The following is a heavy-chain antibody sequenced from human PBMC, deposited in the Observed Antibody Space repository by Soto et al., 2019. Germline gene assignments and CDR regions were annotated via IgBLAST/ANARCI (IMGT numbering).Heavy chain of an antibody. J-gene: IGHJ4*02. CDR1: GGSFSGYY. Sequence: SETLSLTCAVYGGSFSGYYWSWIRQPPGKGLEWIGEINHSGSTNYNPSLKSRVTISVDTSKNQFSLKLSSVTAADTAVYYCARIGLQKPYYYDSSGYMVPDYWGQGTLVTVSS. D-gene: IGHD3-22*01. CDR2: INHSGST. CDR3: ARIGLQKPYYYDSSGYMVPDY. V-gene: IGHV4-34*01.